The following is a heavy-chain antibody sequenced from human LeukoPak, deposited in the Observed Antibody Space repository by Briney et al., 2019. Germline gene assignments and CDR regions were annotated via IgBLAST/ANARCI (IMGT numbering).Heavy chain of an antibody. CDR1: GYTFTSYG. D-gene: IGHD3-9*01. V-gene: IGHV1-18*01. CDR2: ISAYNGNT. CDR3: ARLPPRRGISTATDYYYMDV. J-gene: IGHJ6*03. Sequence: GASVKVSCKASGYTFTSYGISWVRQAPGQGLEWMGWISAYNGNTNYAQKLQGRVTMTTDTSTSTAYMELRSLRSDDTAVYYCARLPPRRGISTATDYYYMDVWGKGTTVTVSS.